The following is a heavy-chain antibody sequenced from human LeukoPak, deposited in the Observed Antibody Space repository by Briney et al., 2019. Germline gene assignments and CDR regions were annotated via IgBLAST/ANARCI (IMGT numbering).Heavy chain of an antibody. CDR3: AKGPVGDDY. V-gene: IGHV3-23*01. D-gene: IGHD2-15*01. J-gene: IGHJ4*02. CDR2: ISDRGGST. Sequence: GGALRLSFAASGFTFSTYAMSWVRQAPGKGLEWVSAISDRGGSTYYADSVKGRFTISRENSKNTLHLQMNSLRAEDTALYSSAKGPVGDDYWGQGPLATVSS. CDR1: GFTFSTYA.